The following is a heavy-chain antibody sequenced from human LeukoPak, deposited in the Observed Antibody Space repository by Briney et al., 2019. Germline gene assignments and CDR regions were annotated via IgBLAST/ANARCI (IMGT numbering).Heavy chain of an antibody. CDR3: ARDRGYSSSSQYYYYMDV. D-gene: IGHD6-6*01. J-gene: IGHJ6*03. CDR2: IKQDGSEK. V-gene: IGHV3-7*01. Sequence: GGSLRLSCAAPGFTFSSYWMSWVRQAPGKGLECVANIKQDGSEKYYVDSVKGRSTISRDNAKNSLYLQMNSLRAEDTAVYYCARDRGYSSSSQYYYYMDVSGKGTTVTVSS. CDR1: GFTFSSYW.